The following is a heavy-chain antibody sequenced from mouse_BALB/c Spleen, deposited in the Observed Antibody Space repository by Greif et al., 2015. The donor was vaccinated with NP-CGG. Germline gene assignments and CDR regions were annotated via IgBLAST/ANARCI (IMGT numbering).Heavy chain of an antibody. V-gene: IGHV6-6*02. CDR1: GFTFSNYW. D-gene: IGHD2-1*01. CDR3: TVKGGNSYYFDY. Sequence: DVKLVESGGGLVQPGGSMKLSCVASGFTFSNYWMNWVRQSPEKGLEWVAEIRLKSNNYATHYAESVKGRFTISRDDSKSSVYLQMNNLRAEDTGIYYCTVKGGNSYYFDYWGQGTTLTVSS. CDR2: IRLKSNNYAT. J-gene: IGHJ2*01.